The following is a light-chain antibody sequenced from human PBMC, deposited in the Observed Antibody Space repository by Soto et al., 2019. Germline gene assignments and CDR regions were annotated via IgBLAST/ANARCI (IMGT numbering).Light chain of an antibody. CDR2: EGS. V-gene: IGLV2-23*01. CDR1: SSDVGSYNL. Sequence: QSALTQPASVSGSPGQSITISCTGTSSDVGSYNLASWYQQHLGKAPKFMLYEGSTRPSGVANRFSSSNSGNTASLTISGLHADDEADYYCCSYAGSSTPYVFGTGTKLTVL. J-gene: IGLJ1*01. CDR3: CSYAGSSTPYV.